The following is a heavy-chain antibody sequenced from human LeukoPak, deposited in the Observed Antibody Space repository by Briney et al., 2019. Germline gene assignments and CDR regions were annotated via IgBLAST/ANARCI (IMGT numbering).Heavy chain of an antibody. Sequence: GGSLRLSCAASGFSSSDQYMDWVRQAPGKGLEWVGRTTDKAHRYTTQYATSVKGRFTISRDNSKNTLYLQMNSLRAEDTAVYYCAKVGPYYYDSSGYPVDAIVPLPWDFDYWGQGTLVTVSS. J-gene: IGHJ4*02. CDR3: AKVGPYYYDSSGYPVDAIVPLPWDFDY. CDR1: GFSSSDQY. D-gene: IGHD3-22*01. CDR2: TTDKAHRYTT. V-gene: IGHV3-72*01.